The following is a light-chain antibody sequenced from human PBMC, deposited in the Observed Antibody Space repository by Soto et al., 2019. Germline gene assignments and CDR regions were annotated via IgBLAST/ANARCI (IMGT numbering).Light chain of an antibody. Sequence: QSALTQPASVSGSPGQSITISCTGTSSDVGTYKYVSWYQQLPGKAPKLMIYDVSNRPSGISNRFSGSKSGNTASLTISGLQAEDEADYYCCSYTTTSSYVFGTGTKVTVL. J-gene: IGLJ1*01. CDR1: SSDVGTYKY. V-gene: IGLV2-14*03. CDR3: CSYTTTSSYV. CDR2: DVS.